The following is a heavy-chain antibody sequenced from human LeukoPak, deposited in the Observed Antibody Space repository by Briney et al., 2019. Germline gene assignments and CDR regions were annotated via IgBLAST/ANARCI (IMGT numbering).Heavy chain of an antibody. CDR3: ARFGSGSYYFKYNWFDP. CDR2: IYYSGST. Sequence: SETLSLTCTVSGGSISSYYWSWIRQPPGKGLEWIGYIYYSGSTNHNPSLKSRVTISVDTSKNQFSLKLSSVTAADTAVYYCARFGSGSYYFKYNWFDPWGQGTLVTVSS. D-gene: IGHD3-10*01. CDR1: GGSISSYY. V-gene: IGHV4-59*08. J-gene: IGHJ5*02.